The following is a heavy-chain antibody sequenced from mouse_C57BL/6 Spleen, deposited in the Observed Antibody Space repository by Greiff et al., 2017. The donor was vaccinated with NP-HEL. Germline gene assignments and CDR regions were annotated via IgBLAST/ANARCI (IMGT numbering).Heavy chain of an antibody. J-gene: IGHJ1*03. D-gene: IGHD2-4*01. CDR2: ISYSGST. CDR3: ARDQRDYRYWYFDV. V-gene: IGHV3-1*01. Sequence: EVQRVESGPGMVKPSQSLSLTCTVTGYSITSGYDWHWIRHFPGNKLEWMGYISYSGSTNYNPYLKSRISITHDTSKNHFFLKLNSVTTEDTATYYCARDQRDYRYWYFDVWGTGTTVTVSS. CDR1: GYSITSGYD.